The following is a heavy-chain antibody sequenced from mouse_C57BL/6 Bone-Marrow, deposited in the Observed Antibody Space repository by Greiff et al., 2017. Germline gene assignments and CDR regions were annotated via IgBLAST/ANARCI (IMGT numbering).Heavy chain of an antibody. D-gene: IGHD1-1*01. CDR3: ARKGGSSYGWFAY. Sequence: VKLVESGPGLVQPSQSLSITCTVSGFSLTRYGVHWVRQSPGKGLEWLGVIWSGGSTDYNAAFISRLSISKDNSKSQVFFKMNSLQADDTAIYYCARKGGSSYGWFAYWGQGTLVTVSA. CDR2: IWSGGST. CDR1: GFSLTRYG. V-gene: IGHV2-2*01. J-gene: IGHJ3*01.